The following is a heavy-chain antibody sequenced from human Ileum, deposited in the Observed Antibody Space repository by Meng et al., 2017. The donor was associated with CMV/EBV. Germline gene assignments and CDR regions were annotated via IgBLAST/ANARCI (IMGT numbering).Heavy chain of an antibody. V-gene: IGHV3-15*01. Sequence: GESLKISCAASGFTLSNAWMNWVRQTPGKGLEWVGRIKGKTDGGTVDHAAPVKGRFTISRDDSTNTLYLQMNSLETGDTAVYYCTTHIRDRYDSIWGSYRNLDWGQGTLVTVSS. CDR1: GFTLSNAW. CDR3: TTHIRDRYDSIWGSYRNLD. D-gene: IGHD3-16*02. CDR2: IKGKTDGGTV. J-gene: IGHJ4*02.